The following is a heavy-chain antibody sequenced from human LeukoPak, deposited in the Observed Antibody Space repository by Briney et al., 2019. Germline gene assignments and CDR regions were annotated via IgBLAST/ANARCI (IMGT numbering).Heavy chain of an antibody. CDR1: GGSINSDY. V-gene: IGHV4-59*01. J-gene: IGHJ4*02. CDR3: ARGLSGWSHSFDY. D-gene: IGHD6-19*01. Sequence: PSETLSLTCTVSGGSINSDYWSWIRQPPGKGLEWIGYIYYSGSTNYNPSLKSRVTISVDTSKNQFSLKLSSVTAADTAVYYCARGLSGWSHSFDYWGQGTLVTVSS. CDR2: IYYSGST.